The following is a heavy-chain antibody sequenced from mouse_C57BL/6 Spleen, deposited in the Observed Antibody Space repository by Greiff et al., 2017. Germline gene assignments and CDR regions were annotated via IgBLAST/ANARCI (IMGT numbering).Heavy chain of an antibody. CDR2: ISDGGSYT. Sequence: DVMLVESGGGLVKPGGSLKLSCAASGFTFSSYAMSWVRQTPEKRLEWVATISDGGSYTYSPDNVKGRFTISRDNAKNHLYLQMSHLKSEDTAMYYCARDDPNWGQGTLVTVSA. J-gene: IGHJ3*01. CDR1: GFTFSSYA. V-gene: IGHV5-4*01. CDR3: ARDDPN.